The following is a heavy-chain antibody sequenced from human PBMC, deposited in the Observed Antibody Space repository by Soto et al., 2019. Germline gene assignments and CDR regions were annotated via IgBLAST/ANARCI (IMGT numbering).Heavy chain of an antibody. CDR1: GGSVNGYY. CDR3: DPRPKVFGLLIPPFDT. Sequence: SETLSLTCAVYGGSVNGYYWNWIRQPPGKGLEWIGEINHTGGTHYNPSLKSRVTMSVDTSKNQFSLRLSSVTAAETAIYYCDPRPKVFGLLIPPFDTWGQGTQVTVSS. D-gene: IGHD2-21*01. J-gene: IGHJ5*02. CDR2: INHTGGT. V-gene: IGHV4-34*01.